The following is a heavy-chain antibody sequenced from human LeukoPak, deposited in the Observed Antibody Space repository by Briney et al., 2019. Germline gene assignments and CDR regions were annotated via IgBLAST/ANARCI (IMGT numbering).Heavy chain of an antibody. CDR3: AKVRGMTTVILRHFDY. CDR1: GFTFSGYA. Sequence: GGSLRLSCAASGFTFSGYAMSWVRQAPGKGPEWVSVLSGGGGSTYYADSVKGRSTISRDNSKNTLFLQMNSLRAEDTAIYYCAKVRGMTTVILRHFDYWGQGTLVTVSS. CDR2: LSGGGGST. D-gene: IGHD4-17*01. J-gene: IGHJ4*02. V-gene: IGHV3-23*01.